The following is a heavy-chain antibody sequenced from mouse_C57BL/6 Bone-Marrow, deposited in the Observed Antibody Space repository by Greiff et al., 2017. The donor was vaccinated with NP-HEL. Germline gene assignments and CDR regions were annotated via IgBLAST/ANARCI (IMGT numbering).Heavy chain of an antibody. CDR3: ARGYDYDGGSAWFAY. CDR2: IRNKANGYTT. D-gene: IGHD2-4*01. CDR1: GFTFTDYY. J-gene: IGHJ3*01. V-gene: IGHV7-3*01. Sequence: EVQLVESGGGLVQPGGSLSLSCAASGFTFTDYYMSWVRQPPGKALEWLGFIRNKANGYTTEYSASVKGRFTISRDNSRSILYLQMNALRAEDSATYYCARGYDYDGGSAWFAYWGQGTLVTVSA.